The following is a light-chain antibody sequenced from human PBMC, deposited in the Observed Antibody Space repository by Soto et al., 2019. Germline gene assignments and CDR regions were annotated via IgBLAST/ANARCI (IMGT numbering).Light chain of an antibody. V-gene: IGKV3-15*01. CDR3: QQYDNWPPYT. CDR1: QSVSSN. CDR2: GAS. J-gene: IGKJ2*01. Sequence: EIVMTQSPATLSVSPGERATLSCRASQSVSSNLAWYQQKPGQAPRLLFYGASTRATGIPARFSGSGSGTQFTLNISSLQSEDFAVYYCQQYDNWPPYTFGQGTKLQIK.